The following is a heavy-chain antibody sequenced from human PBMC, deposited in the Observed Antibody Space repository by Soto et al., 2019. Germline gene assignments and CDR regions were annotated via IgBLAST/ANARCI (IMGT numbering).Heavy chain of an antibody. CDR2: IYYSGST. D-gene: IGHD4-17*01. Sequence: QVQLQESGPGLVKPSETLSLTCTVAGGCMSSYYWTWIRQPPGKGLEYIGYIYYSGSTDYNPSLKSRVTISADTSQNQFSLKLSSVTAADTAVYYCARISGYGDYIYWGQGTLVTVSS. CDR3: ARISGYGDYIY. CDR1: GGCMSSYY. V-gene: IGHV4-59*08. J-gene: IGHJ4*02.